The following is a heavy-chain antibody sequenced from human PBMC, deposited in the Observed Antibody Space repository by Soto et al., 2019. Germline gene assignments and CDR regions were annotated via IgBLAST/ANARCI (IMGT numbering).Heavy chain of an antibody. D-gene: IGHD2-8*01. V-gene: IGHV3-7*01. CDR2: IKQDGSEK. J-gene: IGHJ6*03. Sequence: GGSLRLSCAASGFTFSSYWMSWVRQAPGKGLEWVANIKQDGSEKYYVDSVKGRFTISRDSAKNSLYLQMNSLRAEDTAVYYCARGYCTNGVCYIRSTYYYYYMDVWGKGTTVTVSS. CDR3: ARGYCTNGVCYIRSTYYYYYMDV. CDR1: GFTFSSYW.